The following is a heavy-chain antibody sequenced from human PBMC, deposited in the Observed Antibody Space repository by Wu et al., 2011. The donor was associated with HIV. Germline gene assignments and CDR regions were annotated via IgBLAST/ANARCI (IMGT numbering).Heavy chain of an antibody. D-gene: IGHD2-2*01. CDR2: ISAYNGDT. CDR3: ARRACSSTSCYLDYYYTDV. J-gene: IGHJ6*03. V-gene: IGHV1-18*01. CDR1: GYTFTSYG. Sequence: QVQLVQSGAEVKKPGASVKVSCKASGYTFTSYGISWVRQAPGQGLEWMGWISAYNGDTNYAQKLQGRVTMTTDTSTSTAYMELRSLRSDDTAVYYCARRACSSTSCYLDYYYTDVWGKGTTVTVSS.